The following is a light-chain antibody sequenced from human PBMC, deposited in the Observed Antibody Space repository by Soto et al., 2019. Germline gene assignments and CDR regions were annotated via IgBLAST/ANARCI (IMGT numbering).Light chain of an antibody. CDR1: SSDVGGYNY. J-gene: IGLJ2*01. CDR3: SSYTSSSTLVV. CDR2: DVS. V-gene: IGLV2-14*03. Sequence: QSALTQPASVSGSPGQSITIACTGTSSDVGGYNYVSWYQLHPGKAPKLIIYDVSNRPSGVSNRFSGSKSGNTASLTISGLQPEDEADYYCSSYTSSSTLVVFGGGTKLTVL.